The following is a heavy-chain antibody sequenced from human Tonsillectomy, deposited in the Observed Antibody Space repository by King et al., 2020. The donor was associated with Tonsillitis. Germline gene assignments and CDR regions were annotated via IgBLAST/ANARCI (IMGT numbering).Heavy chain of an antibody. J-gene: IGHJ6*02. Sequence: QLVQSGAEVKKPGSAVKLSCKASGGTFSNHGISWVRQAPGQGLEWMGRIIPLLGRPNYIQKFQGRVTITADKSTATVYMEVTSLRSEDTAMYYCATDGNCTNSACQGSYNYKGLDVWGQGTTVTVSS. D-gene: IGHD2-8*01. CDR1: GGTFSNHG. CDR3: ATDGNCTNSACQGSYNYKGLDV. V-gene: IGHV1-69*09. CDR2: IIPLLGRP.